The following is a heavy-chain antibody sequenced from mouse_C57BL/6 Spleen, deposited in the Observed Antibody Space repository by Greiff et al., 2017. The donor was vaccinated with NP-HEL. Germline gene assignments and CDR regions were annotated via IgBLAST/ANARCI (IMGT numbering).Heavy chain of an antibody. CDR3: ARYDYYGSSSPFDY. D-gene: IGHD1-1*01. J-gene: IGHJ2*01. CDR1: GYTFTDYY. Sequence: EVQLQQSGPELVKPGASVKISCKASGYTFTDYYMNWVKQSHGKSLEWIGDINPNNGGTSYNQKFKGKATLTVDKSSSTAYMELRSLTSEDSAVYYCARYDYYGSSSPFDYWGQGTTLTVSS. V-gene: IGHV1-26*01. CDR2: INPNNGGT.